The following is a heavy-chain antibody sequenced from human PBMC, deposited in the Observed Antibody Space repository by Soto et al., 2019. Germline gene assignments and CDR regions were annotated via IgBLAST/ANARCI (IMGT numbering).Heavy chain of an antibody. J-gene: IGHJ5*02. V-gene: IGHV3-74*01. D-gene: IGHD4-17*01. CDR1: GFTFSSYW. CDR3: VRGATETTGPA. CDR2: VNSDGSRT. Sequence: EVQLVESGGGLVQPGGSLRLSCVASGFTFSSYWMHWVRQAPGKGLVWVSRVNSDGSRTTYADSVKGRFTISRDNAKNTLDLQVNSLRAEDAAEYYCVRGATETTGPAWGQGTLVTVSS.